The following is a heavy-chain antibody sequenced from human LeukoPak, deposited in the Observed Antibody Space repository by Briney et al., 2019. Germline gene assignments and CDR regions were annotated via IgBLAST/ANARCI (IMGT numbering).Heavy chain of an antibody. Sequence: GGSLRLSCAASGFTFSSYGMHWVRQAPGKGLEWVAVISYVGSNKYYADSVKGRFTISRDNSKNTLYLQMNRLRDEDTDVYYCAKDTYALRYYYDSSGYYYDALYYWGQGTLVTVSS. CDR2: ISYVGSNK. D-gene: IGHD3-22*01. V-gene: IGHV3-30*18. CDR3: AKDTYALRYYYDSSGYYYDALYY. J-gene: IGHJ4*02. CDR1: GFTFSSYG.